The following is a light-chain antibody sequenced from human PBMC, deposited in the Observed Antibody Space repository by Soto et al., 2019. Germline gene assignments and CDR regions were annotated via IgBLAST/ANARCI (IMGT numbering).Light chain of an antibody. CDR2: GAS. CDR1: QSVSSN. Sequence: EIVMTQSPATLSVSPGERATLSCRASQSVSSNLAWYQQKPGQAPRLLIYGASPMATGIPARFSGSGSGTEFTLTISSLQSEDFAVYYCQQYNNWPWTFGQGTKVDIK. CDR3: QQYNNWPWT. V-gene: IGKV3-15*01. J-gene: IGKJ1*01.